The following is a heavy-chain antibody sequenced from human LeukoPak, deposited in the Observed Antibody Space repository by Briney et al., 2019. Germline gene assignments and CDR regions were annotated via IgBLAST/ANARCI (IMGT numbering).Heavy chain of an antibody. J-gene: IGHJ4*02. CDR1: GFTFSSYG. Sequence: GGSLRLSCAASGFTFSSYGMHWVRQAPGKGLEWVAVISYDGSNKYYADSVKSRFTISRDNSKNTLYLQMNSLRAEDTAVYYCAKVDAVAPGIMDYWGQGTLVTVSS. V-gene: IGHV3-30*18. D-gene: IGHD6-19*01. CDR2: ISYDGSNK. CDR3: AKVDAVAPGIMDY.